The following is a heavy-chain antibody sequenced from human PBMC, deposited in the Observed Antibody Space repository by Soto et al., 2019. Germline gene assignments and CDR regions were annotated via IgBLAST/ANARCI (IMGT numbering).Heavy chain of an antibody. V-gene: IGHV3-30*03. CDR2: ISYDGGSK. CDR1: GFTFSSYG. D-gene: IGHD2-21*01. Sequence: QVQLVESGGGVVQPARSLRLSCAASGFTFSSYGMHWVRQAPGKGLEWVTVISYDGGSKYYADSVKGRFTISRDNSKNTLYLQMNSLRAEDTAVYYCARGHIVVAASSAFDIWGQGTMVTVSS. CDR3: ARGHIVVAASSAFDI. J-gene: IGHJ3*02.